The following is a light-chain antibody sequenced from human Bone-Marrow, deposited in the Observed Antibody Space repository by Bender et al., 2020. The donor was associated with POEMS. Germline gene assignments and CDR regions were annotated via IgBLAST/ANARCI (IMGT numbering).Light chain of an antibody. Sequence: SVLTQPPSASGTPGQRVTISCSGSSSNIGTNPVNWYQQLPGTAPKLLIYINNQRPSGVPDRFSGSKSGTSASLAISGLQSEDEVHYYCAAWDDSLNSWVFGGGTKLTVL. CDR2: INN. V-gene: IGLV1-44*01. CDR1: SSNIGTNP. CDR3: AAWDDSLNSWV. J-gene: IGLJ3*02.